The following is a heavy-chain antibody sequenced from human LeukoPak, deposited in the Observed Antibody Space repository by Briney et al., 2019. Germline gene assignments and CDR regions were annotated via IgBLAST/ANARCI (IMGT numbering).Heavy chain of an antibody. CDR2: IYSGGST. V-gene: IGHV4-4*07. J-gene: IGHJ5*02. CDR1: GDSISSFY. CDR3: ARETYSSRYNWVDP. D-gene: IGHD6-19*01. Sequence: SETLSLTCTVSGDSISSFYWSWIRQPAGKGLEGIGHIYSGGSTKYNPSLKGRVTMSVDTSKNQFSLKVSSVTAADTAVYYCARETYSSRYNWVDPWGQGTLVTVSS.